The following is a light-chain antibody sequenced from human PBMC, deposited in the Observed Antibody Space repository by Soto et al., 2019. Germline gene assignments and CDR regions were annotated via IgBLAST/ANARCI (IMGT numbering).Light chain of an antibody. CDR2: DAS. CDR1: QSISRY. V-gene: IGKV3-11*01. Sequence: SVLAQSPHTLSFSPGERTTLSCRASQSISRYLAWYQQMPGQAPRLLIYDASNRATGIPARFSGSGSGTDFTLTISSLEPEDFAVYYCQHRSNWPLTFGGGTKVDI. J-gene: IGKJ4*01. CDR3: QHRSNWPLT.